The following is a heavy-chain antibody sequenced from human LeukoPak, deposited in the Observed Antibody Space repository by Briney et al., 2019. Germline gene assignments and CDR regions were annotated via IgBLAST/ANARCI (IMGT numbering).Heavy chain of an antibody. Sequence: PGGSLRLSCAASGFTFSSYWMHWVREAPGKGLVWVSCLNSDGSSTRYADSVRGRFTISRDNDKNRLYLQMNSLRAEDTAVYYCATGNYHAFDIWGQGTMVTVSS. J-gene: IGHJ3*02. CDR1: GFTFSSYW. CDR3: ATGNYHAFDI. CDR2: LNSDGSST. V-gene: IGHV3-74*01. D-gene: IGHD1-7*01.